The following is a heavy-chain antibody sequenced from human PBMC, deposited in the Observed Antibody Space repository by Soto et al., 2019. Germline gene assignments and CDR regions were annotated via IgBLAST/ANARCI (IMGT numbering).Heavy chain of an antibody. CDR3: ARLGLRFFSWFDP. Sequence: SETLSLTCTVSGGSSSSSTYYWGWLRQPPGKGLEWIGSIYYSGSTYYNPSLKSRVTISVDTSKNQFSLKLSSVTAADTAVYYCARLGLRFFSWFDPWGQGTLVTVSS. CDR1: GGSSSSSTYY. J-gene: IGHJ5*02. V-gene: IGHV4-39*01. D-gene: IGHD3-3*01. CDR2: IYYSGST.